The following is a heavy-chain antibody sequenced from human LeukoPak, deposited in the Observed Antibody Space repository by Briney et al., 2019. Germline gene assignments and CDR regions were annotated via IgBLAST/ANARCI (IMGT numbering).Heavy chain of an antibody. D-gene: IGHD3-22*01. J-gene: IGHJ5*02. V-gene: IGHV4-4*02. CDR1: GGSISSSYW. Sequence: PSGTLSLTCAVSGGSISSSYWLSWVRPSPGMGLEWIGEIHHSGSTNYNPSLDSRVTISVDTLKNQFSLKLSSVTAADTAVYYCARKYYSDTSGFYNWFDPWGQGTLVTVSS. CDR2: IHHSGST. CDR3: ARKYYSDTSGFYNWFDP.